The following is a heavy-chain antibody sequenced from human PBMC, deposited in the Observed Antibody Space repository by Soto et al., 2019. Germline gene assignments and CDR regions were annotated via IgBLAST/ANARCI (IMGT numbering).Heavy chain of an antibody. J-gene: IGHJ4*02. CDR2: ISYDGSNK. Sequence: GGSLRLSCAASGFTFSSYAMHWVRQAPGKGLEWVAVISYDGSNKYYADSVKGRFTISRDNSKNTLYLQMNSLRAEDTAVYYCARSGGVYSSSSPHDYWGQGTLVTVSS. D-gene: IGHD6-6*01. CDR1: GFTFSSYA. V-gene: IGHV3-30-3*01. CDR3: ARSGGVYSSSSPHDY.